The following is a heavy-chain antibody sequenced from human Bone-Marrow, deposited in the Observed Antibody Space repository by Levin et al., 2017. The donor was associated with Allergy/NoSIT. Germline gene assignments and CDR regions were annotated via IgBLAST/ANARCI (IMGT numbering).Heavy chain of an antibody. CDR1: GFTFRSYW. J-gene: IGHJ4*02. CDR3: VRRGYSGSWYYFDY. Sequence: GGSLRLSCAASGFTFRSYWMHWVRQTPGEGLVWVSRINGDGSTINYADSVKGRFTISRDNAKNTLYLQMNSLRAEDTAVYYCVRRGYSGSWYYFDYWGQGTLVTVSS. V-gene: IGHV3-74*01. D-gene: IGHD6-13*01. CDR2: INGDGSTI.